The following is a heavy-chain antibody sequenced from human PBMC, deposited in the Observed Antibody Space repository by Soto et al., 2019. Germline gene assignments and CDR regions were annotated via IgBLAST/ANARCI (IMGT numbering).Heavy chain of an antibody. CDR1: EFTFINYA. J-gene: IGHJ2*01. Sequence: EVQLLESGGGLVQPGGSLRLSCAASEFTFINYAMTWVRQAPGKGLEWVSGISGSGGSTYYADSVKGRFAISRDDSEKPLYLQVNDFRADDTAVYYCAKPVGYCSGGTCYSWYFDLWGRGTLVTVSS. CDR3: AKPVGYCSGGTCYSWYFDL. D-gene: IGHD2-15*01. CDR2: ISGSGGST. V-gene: IGHV3-23*01.